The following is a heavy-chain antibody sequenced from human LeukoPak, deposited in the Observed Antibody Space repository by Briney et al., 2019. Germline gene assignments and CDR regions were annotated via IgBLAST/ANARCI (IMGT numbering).Heavy chain of an antibody. D-gene: IGHD3-22*01. CDR1: GFTFSTHN. Sequence: GGSLRLSCAASGFTFSTHNMNWVRQAPGKGLEWVSSISSSSRYIYYAGSVKGRFTISRDNAKNSLYLQMNSLRAEDTAVYYCARDADTSGHYSYFDYWGQGTLVTVSS. CDR3: ARDADTSGHYSYFDY. J-gene: IGHJ4*02. CDR2: ISSSSRYI. V-gene: IGHV3-21*01.